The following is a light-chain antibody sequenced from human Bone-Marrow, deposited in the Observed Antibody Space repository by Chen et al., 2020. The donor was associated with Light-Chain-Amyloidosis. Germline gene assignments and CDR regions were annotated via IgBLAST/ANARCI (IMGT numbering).Light chain of an antibody. CDR3: QSYDSSLNGPWV. J-gene: IGLJ3*02. Sequence: QSVLTQPPSVSGAPGERVTISCTGNSSHIGAGYDVHWYQQVPGTAPRLLIYGNTNRPSGVPDRFSGSKSGTSASLAITGLQAEDEADYHCQSYDSSLNGPWVFGGGTKLTVL. CDR1: SSHIGAGYD. CDR2: GNT. V-gene: IGLV1-40*01.